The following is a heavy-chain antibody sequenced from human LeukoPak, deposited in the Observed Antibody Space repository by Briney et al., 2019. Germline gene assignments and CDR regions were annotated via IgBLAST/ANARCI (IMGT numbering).Heavy chain of an antibody. V-gene: IGHV3-7*03. J-gene: IGHJ4*02. CDR1: GFTFSSYQ. Sequence: GGSLRLSCAASGFTFSSYQMSWVRQAPGKGLEWVANIKQDGSEKYYVDSVKGRFTISRDNAKNSLYLQMNSLRAEDTAVYYCAKELDSYGYQNDYWGQGTLVTVSS. CDR2: IKQDGSEK. CDR3: AKELDSYGYQNDY. D-gene: IGHD5-18*01.